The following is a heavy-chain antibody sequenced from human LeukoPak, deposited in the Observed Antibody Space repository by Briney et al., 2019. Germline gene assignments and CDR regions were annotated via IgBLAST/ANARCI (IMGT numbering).Heavy chain of an antibody. J-gene: IGHJ4*02. Sequence: GGSLRLSCAASGVTVSNSWMSWVRQAPGKGLEWVANIKKDGSEKYYVDSVKGRFTISRDNAKNSLYLQMNSLRAEDTAVYYCARGYFDSSGGQGTLVTVSS. CDR2: IKKDGSEK. CDR3: ARGYFDSS. CDR1: GVTVSNSW. D-gene: IGHD3-9*01. V-gene: IGHV3-7*04.